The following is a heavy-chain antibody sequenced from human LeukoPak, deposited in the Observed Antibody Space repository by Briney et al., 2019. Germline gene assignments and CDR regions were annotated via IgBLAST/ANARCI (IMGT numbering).Heavy chain of an antibody. CDR3: ASQGPAYDSSGYYDAFDI. CDR1: GYSFTSYW. Sequence: GESLKISCKGSGYSFTSYWIGWVRPMPGKGLEWMGIIYPGDSDTRYSPSFQGQVTISADKSISTAYLQWSSLKASDTAMYYCASQGPAYDSSGYYDAFDIWGQGTIVTVSS. J-gene: IGHJ3*02. V-gene: IGHV5-51*01. D-gene: IGHD3-22*01. CDR2: IYPGDSDT.